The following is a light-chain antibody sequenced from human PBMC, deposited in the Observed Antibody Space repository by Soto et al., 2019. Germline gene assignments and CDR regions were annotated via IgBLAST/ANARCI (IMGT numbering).Light chain of an antibody. CDR1: QDISRS. CDR3: QQLYGSPWT. V-gene: IGKV1-9*01. Sequence: IQLTQSPSSLSASVGDRVTITCRASQDISRSLAWYQQRPGRAPRLLIYLASNLQSGVPSRFSGSGSGTDFTLTIGGLQPEDFATYHCQQLYGSPWTFGQGTKVEIK. CDR2: LAS. J-gene: IGKJ1*01.